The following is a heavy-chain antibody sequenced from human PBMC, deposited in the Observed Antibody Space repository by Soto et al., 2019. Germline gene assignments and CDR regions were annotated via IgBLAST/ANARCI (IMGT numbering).Heavy chain of an antibody. CDR2: ISYDGSNK. D-gene: IGHD3-16*01. J-gene: IGHJ6*02. Sequence: QVQLVESGGGVVQPGRSLRLSCAASGFTFSSYAMHWVRQAPGKGLEWVAVISYDGSNKYYADSVKCRFTISRDNSKNTLYLQMNSLRAEDTAVYYCARDLDKRADYGDYLYGMDVWGQGTTVTVSS. CDR3: ARDLDKRADYGDYLYGMDV. CDR1: GFTFSSYA. V-gene: IGHV3-30-3*01.